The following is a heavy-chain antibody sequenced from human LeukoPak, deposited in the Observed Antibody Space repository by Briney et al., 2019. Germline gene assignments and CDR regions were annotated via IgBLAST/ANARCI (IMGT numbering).Heavy chain of an antibody. CDR2: IYYSGST. CDR3: ARGAVPAAISL. J-gene: IGHJ4*02. V-gene: IGHV4-30-4*01. D-gene: IGHD2-2*01. Sequence: SETLSLTCTVSGGSNSSGDYYWSWIRQPPGKGLEWIGYIYYSGSTYYNPSLKSRVTISVDTSKNQFSLKLSSVTAADTAVYYCARGAVPAAISLWGQGTLVTVSS. CDR1: GGSNSSGDYY.